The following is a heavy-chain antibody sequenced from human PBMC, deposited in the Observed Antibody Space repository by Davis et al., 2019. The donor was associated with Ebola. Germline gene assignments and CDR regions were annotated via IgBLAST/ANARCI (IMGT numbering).Heavy chain of an antibody. D-gene: IGHD3-10*01. Sequence: SVKVSCKASGYTFTRNYMHWVRQAPGQGLEWMGLINPSGGSTTYAQKFQGRVTMTRDTSTSTVYMDLRSLRSEDTAVYYCARVRDSYFGSAKDYWGQGTLVTVSS. CDR1: GYTFTRNY. V-gene: IGHV1-46*01. J-gene: IGHJ4*02. CDR3: ARVRDSYFGSAKDY. CDR2: INPSGGST.